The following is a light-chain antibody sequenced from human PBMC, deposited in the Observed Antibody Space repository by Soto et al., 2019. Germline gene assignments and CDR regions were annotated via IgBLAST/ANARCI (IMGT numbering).Light chain of an antibody. CDR1: QSIGSW. CDR3: QQYNSFSPTWT. Sequence: DIQMTQSPSALSASVGDRVTITCRADQSIGSWLAWYQQKPGKAPKLLIYKASSLESGVPSRFSGSGSGTEFTLTISSLQPDDFATYYCQQYNSFSPTWTFGQGTKVEI. V-gene: IGKV1-5*03. J-gene: IGKJ1*01. CDR2: KAS.